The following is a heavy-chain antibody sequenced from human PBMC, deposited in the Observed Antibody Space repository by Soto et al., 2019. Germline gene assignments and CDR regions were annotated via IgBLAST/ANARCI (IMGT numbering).Heavy chain of an antibody. CDR3: ARHQSGWLQSKYWLDS. CDR1: GFSFTSYW. Sequence: GESLKISCKGSGFSFTSYWISWVRQMLGKGLEWMGRIDPTDSYTKYSPSFQGHVTISADKSISTAYLQWSSLKASDTAMYYCARHQSGWLQSKYWLDSWGQGTLVTVSS. CDR2: IDPTDSYT. V-gene: IGHV5-10-1*01. J-gene: IGHJ5*01. D-gene: IGHD5-12*01.